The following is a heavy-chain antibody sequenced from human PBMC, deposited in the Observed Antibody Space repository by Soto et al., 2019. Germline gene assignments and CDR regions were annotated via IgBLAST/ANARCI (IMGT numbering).Heavy chain of an antibody. Sequence: QVQLQESGPGLVKPSGTLSLTCAVSGGSVSSSNWWSWVRQSPGKGLEWMGEIYHSGSAHYNPSLQSRATISLDKSKNQFSRRLTSVTAADTAVYYCARVPGVVVSADDAFDIWGTGTRVIVSS. CDR3: ARVPGVVVSADDAFDI. CDR1: GGSVSSSNW. J-gene: IGHJ3*02. V-gene: IGHV4-4*02. D-gene: IGHD2-21*02. CDR2: IYHSGSA.